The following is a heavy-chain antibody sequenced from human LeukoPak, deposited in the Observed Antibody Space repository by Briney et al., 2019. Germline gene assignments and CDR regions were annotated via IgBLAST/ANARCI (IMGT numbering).Heavy chain of an antibody. CDR2: TWSEGSNK. CDR3: ARGAGVADWTDGFDY. D-gene: IGHD1-1*01. V-gene: IGHV3-33*01. CDR1: GFTFSSYG. J-gene: IGHJ4*02. Sequence: PGGSLRLSWAASGFTFSSYGMHSVRQAPGKGLEWVAFTWSEGSNKYYADSVKGRFTLSRDNSKNTLYLQMKSLGGEETAVYYCARGAGVADWTDGFDYWGQGTLVTVSS.